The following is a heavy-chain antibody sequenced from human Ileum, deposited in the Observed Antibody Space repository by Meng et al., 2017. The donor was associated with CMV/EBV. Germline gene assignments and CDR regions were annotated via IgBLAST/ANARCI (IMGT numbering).Heavy chain of an antibody. CDR3: ARGGRGLNY. CDR1: GSTFSTYW. D-gene: IGHD3-10*01. V-gene: IGHV3-74*01. Sequence: RLSCPASGSTFSTYWRHWVRQAQGKGLVWVSHISEDERTTNYADSLKGRFTISRDNAKNTPYLQMNSLRVEDTAVYYCARGGRGLNYWGQGTLVTVSS. CDR2: ISEDERTT. J-gene: IGHJ4*02.